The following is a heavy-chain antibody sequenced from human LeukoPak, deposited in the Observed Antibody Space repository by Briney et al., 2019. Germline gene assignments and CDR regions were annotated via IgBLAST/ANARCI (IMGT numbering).Heavy chain of an antibody. Sequence: GASVKVSCKASGYTFTGYYMHWVRQAPGQGLEWMGWINPNSGGTNYAQKFQGRVTMTRGTSISTAYMELSRLRSDDTAVYYCASVPIAAAVSWFDPWGQGTLVTVSS. J-gene: IGHJ5*02. CDR2: INPNSGGT. CDR1: GYTFTGYY. D-gene: IGHD6-13*01. V-gene: IGHV1-2*02. CDR3: ASVPIAAAVSWFDP.